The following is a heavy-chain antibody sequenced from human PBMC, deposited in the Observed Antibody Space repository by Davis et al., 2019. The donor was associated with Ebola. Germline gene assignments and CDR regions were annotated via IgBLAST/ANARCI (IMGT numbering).Heavy chain of an antibody. CDR1: GYTFTSYG. J-gene: IGHJ4*02. CDR3: ARSRPIPLSDFWSGYSSDRGEFCFDY. Sequence: ASVKVSCKASGYTFTSYGISWVRQAPGQGLEWMGWISAYNGNTNYAQKLQGRVTMTTDTSTSTAYMELRSLRSDDTAVYYCARSRPIPLSDFWSGYSSDRGEFCFDYWGQGTLVTVSS. D-gene: IGHD3-3*01. CDR2: ISAYNGNT. V-gene: IGHV1-18*01.